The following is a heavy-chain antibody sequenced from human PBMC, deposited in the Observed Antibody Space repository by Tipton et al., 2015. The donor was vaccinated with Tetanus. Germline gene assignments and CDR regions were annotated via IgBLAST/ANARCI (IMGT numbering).Heavy chain of an antibody. CDR2: IYFSGHT. J-gene: IGHJ5*02. V-gene: IGHV4-59*01. D-gene: IGHD6-19*01. CDR1: GGPLRSYY. Sequence: TLSLTCTVSGGPLRSYYWSWIRQSPGKGLEWIGYIYFSGHTKYNPSLKSRVTFSLDTSQNQISLQLTSVTAADTAVYYCVRSSPIRVADKWGVDWFDPWGQGTLVTVSS. CDR3: VRSSPIRVADKWGVDWFDP.